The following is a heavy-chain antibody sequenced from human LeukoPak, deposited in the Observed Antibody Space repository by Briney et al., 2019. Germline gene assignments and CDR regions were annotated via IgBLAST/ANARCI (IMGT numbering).Heavy chain of an antibody. V-gene: IGHV1-69*04. Sequence: SVKVSCKASVGTPSIYAISGVPQALGQGREWRGRIIPIFGIANYTQKFQGRVTITADKSTSTAYMELSSLRSEDTAVYYCARDYGGNVGYWGQGTLVTVSS. D-gene: IGHD4-23*01. J-gene: IGHJ4*02. CDR1: VGTPSIYA. CDR2: IIPIFGIA. CDR3: ARDYGGNVGY.